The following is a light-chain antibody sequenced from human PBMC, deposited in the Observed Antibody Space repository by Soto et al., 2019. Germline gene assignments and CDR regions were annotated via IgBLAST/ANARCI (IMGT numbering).Light chain of an antibody. CDR2: DAS. CDR1: QSVKTF. CDR3: QQRSNWPPIT. Sequence: EIVLTHSPATLFLSPGERATLSCRASQSVKTFLVWYQQRPGQAPRLLIYDASHRAAGIPARFSGSGFGTDFTLTISSLEPEDAAVYYCQQRSNWPPITFGQGTRLEIK. J-gene: IGKJ5*01. V-gene: IGKV3-11*01.